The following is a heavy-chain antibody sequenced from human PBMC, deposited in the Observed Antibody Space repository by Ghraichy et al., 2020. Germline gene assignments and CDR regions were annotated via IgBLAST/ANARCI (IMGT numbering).Heavy chain of an antibody. CDR3: ARGRPWYFDF. Sequence: GESLNISCAASGFTFSSHTMNWVRQAPGKGLEWVSYISSTSSTIYYADSVKGRFTISRDNAKNSLYLQMNSLGDEDTAVYYCARGRPWYFDFWGRGTLVTVSS. CDR2: ISSTSSTI. V-gene: IGHV3-48*02. CDR1: GFTFSSHT. J-gene: IGHJ2*01.